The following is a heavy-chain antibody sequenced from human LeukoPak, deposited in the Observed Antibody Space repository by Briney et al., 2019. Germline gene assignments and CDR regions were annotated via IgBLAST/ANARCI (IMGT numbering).Heavy chain of an antibody. V-gene: IGHV4-34*01. CDR2: ISHTGLT. CDR1: GGSFSGYY. CDR3: ARGPDITARPCDT. J-gene: IGHJ5*02. Sequence: PSETLSLTCAVYGGSFSGYYWTLIRQTPGKGLEWIGEISHTGLTGSNPSLKSRVTIFVDSSKKQFSLRMSSVTAADTGIYYCARGPDITARPCDTWGPGTRVTVSS. D-gene: IGHD2-21*02.